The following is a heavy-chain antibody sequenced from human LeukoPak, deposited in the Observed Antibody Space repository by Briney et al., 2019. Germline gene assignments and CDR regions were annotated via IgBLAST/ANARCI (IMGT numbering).Heavy chain of an antibody. CDR2: INPDDGST. V-gene: IGHV3-74*01. CDR1: GFTFSSYA. CDR3: AKERSGSYYFEY. J-gene: IGHJ4*02. Sequence: PGGSLRLSCAASGFTFSSYAMHWVRQAPGKGLVWVSRINPDDGSTSYADSVKGRFTISRDSAKSTLYLQMNSLRAEDTAVYYCAKERSGSYYFEYWGQGTLVTVSS. D-gene: IGHD1-26*01.